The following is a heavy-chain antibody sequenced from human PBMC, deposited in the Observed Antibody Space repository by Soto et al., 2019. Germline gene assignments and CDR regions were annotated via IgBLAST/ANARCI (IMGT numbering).Heavy chain of an antibody. J-gene: IGHJ4*02. CDR2: ISGTGDSS. CDR1: GFTFGSYA. Sequence: EVQLLESGGGLVQPGGSLRLYCAASGFTFGSYAMSWVRQAPGKGLEWVSLISGTGDSSEYANSVKGRFTISRDYPKTTVFLQMNTLRAEDMAVYFCAKDNGNYGSGSFSHWGQGTLVTVSS. V-gene: IGHV3-23*01. CDR3: AKDNGNYGSGSFSH. D-gene: IGHD3-10*01.